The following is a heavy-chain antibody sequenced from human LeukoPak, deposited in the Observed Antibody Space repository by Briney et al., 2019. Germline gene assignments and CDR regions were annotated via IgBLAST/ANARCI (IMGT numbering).Heavy chain of an antibody. CDR3: ARGRFRQLGWFDP. CDR2: INHSGST. Sequence: SETLSLTCAVYGGSFSGYYWSWIRQPPGKGLEWIGEINHSGSTNYNPSLKSQVTISVDTSKNQFSLKLSSVTAADTAVYYCARGRFRQLGWFDPWGQGTLVTVSS. J-gene: IGHJ5*02. V-gene: IGHV4-34*01. CDR1: GGSFSGYY. D-gene: IGHD6-13*01.